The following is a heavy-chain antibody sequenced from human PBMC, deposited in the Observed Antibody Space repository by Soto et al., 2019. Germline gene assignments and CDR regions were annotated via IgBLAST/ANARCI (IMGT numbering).Heavy chain of an antibody. CDR1: GGSISSGGYS. V-gene: IGHV4-30-2*01. Sequence: SETLSLTCTVSGGSISSGGYSWSWIRQPPGKGLEWIGYIYHSGSTYYNPSLKSRVTISVDRSKNQFSLKLSSVTAADTAVYYCAIGLYSSSLLTHFDPWGQGTMVTVSS. D-gene: IGHD6-6*01. CDR2: IYHSGST. J-gene: IGHJ5*02. CDR3: AIGLYSSSLLTHFDP.